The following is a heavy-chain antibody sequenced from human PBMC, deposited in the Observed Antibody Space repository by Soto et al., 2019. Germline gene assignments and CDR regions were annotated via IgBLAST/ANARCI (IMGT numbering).Heavy chain of an antibody. V-gene: IGHV3-33*01. J-gene: IGHJ4*02. CDR1: GFTFSSYG. CDR3: ARASPPDY. Sequence: GGSLRLSCAASGFTFSSYGMLWVRQAPGKGLDLVALIWYDGSSQYYPDSVKGRFTISRDNSKNTIYLQMSSLRAEDTALYYCARASPPDYWGQGTLVTVSS. CDR2: IWYDGSSQ.